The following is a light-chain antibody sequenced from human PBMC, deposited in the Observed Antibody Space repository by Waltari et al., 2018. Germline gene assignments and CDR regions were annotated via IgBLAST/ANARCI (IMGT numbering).Light chain of an antibody. V-gene: IGLV1-40*01. J-gene: IGLJ3*02. CDR3: QSFDSNVRGGVV. CDR2: GNT. Sequence: QSILTQPTSVSGAPGQRVTISCTGSSSNIGAGHDVHWYQAFPGTAPKLLISGNTKRPSGVPDRFSGSKSGSSASLAINGLQAEDEADYYCQSFDSNVRGGVVFGGGTKVTVL. CDR1: SSNIGAGHD.